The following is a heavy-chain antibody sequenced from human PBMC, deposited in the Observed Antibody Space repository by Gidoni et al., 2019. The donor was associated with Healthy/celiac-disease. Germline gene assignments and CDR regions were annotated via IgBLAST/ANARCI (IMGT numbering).Heavy chain of an antibody. Sequence: QVQLQQWGAGLFKPSETLSLTCAVYGGSFRCYYWSWIRQPPGKWLEWSGEINHSGSTNYNPSLKSRVTISVDTSKNQCSLKLSSVTAADTAVYYCARGGRSVQNTVTTPFDYWGQGTLVTVSS. CDR1: GGSFRCYY. D-gene: IGHD4-4*01. V-gene: IGHV4-34*01. J-gene: IGHJ4*02. CDR3: ARGGRSVQNTVTTPFDY. CDR2: INHSGST.